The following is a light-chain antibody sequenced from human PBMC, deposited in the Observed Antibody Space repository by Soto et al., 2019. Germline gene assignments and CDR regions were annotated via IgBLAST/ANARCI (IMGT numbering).Light chain of an antibody. V-gene: IGKV3-20*01. CDR1: QYLSSSY. J-gene: IGKJ2*01. Sequence: EIVLTQSPGTLSLSPGERATLSCRASQYLSSSYLVWYQQKPGQAPRLLIYAASSRATGIPDRFSGSGSATEYTLTISRLAPEDFAVYYCQQQGTFGQGTKLEIK. CDR2: AAS. CDR3: QQQGT.